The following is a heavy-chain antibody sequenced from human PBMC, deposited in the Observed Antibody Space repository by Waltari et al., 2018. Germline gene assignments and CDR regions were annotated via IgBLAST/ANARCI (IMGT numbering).Heavy chain of an antibody. V-gene: IGHV3-49*04. CDR1: CVASGDYA. CDR2: IRSKPYGGTT. Sequence: EGQLVVYGGALVQPGRSLTLPCTVCCVASGDYAMSWVRQAPGKGLEWVGFIRSKPYGGTTEYAASVKGRFTISRDDSKSIAYLQMNSLKTEDTAVYYCTKGTYFFDYWGQGTLVTVSS. J-gene: IGHJ4*02. CDR3: TKGTYFFDY.